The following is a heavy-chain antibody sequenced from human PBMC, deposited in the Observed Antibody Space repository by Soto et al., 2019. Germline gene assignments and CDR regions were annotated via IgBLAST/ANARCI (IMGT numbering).Heavy chain of an antibody. CDR1: GFTFSSYD. D-gene: IGHD3-10*01. CDR3: ARGLYVSGSQHTHNWFDP. Sequence: EVPLVESGGGLVQPGGSLRLSCAASGFTFSSYDMHWVRQATGKGLEWVSAIGKSGDTYYSDSVKGRFTISRENAKHSLYLQMDSLRAGDTAVYYCARGLYVSGSQHTHNWFDPWGQGTLVTVSS. J-gene: IGHJ5*02. CDR2: IGKSGDT. V-gene: IGHV3-13*04.